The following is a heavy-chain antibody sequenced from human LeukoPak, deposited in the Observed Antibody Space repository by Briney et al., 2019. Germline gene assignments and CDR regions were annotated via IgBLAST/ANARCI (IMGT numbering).Heavy chain of an antibody. D-gene: IGHD6-13*01. CDR3: ARAIRAPGTPENAFDI. V-gene: IGHV3-30*02. CDR1: GFTFSNSG. J-gene: IGHJ3*02. CDR2: IRHDGSDK. Sequence: GGSLRLSCAASGFTFSNSGMHWVRQAPGKWLEWVTFIRHDGSDKYYADSVKGRLTISRDNSQSTLYLHMNSLSTEDTALYYCARAIRAPGTPENAFDIWGQGTMVTVSS.